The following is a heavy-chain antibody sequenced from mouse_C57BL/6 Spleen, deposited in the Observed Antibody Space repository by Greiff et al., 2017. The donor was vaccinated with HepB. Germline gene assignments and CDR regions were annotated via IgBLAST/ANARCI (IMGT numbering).Heavy chain of an antibody. D-gene: IGHD1-1*01. Sequence: QVQLQQPGAELVRPGTSVKLSCKASGYTFTSYWMHWVKQRPGQGLEWIGVIDPSDSYTNYNQKFKGKATLTVDTSSSTAYMQLSSLTSEDSAVYYCAREDYYGSSFFMDYWGQGTSVTVSS. V-gene: IGHV1-59*01. CDR3: AREDYYGSSFFMDY. CDR1: GYTFTSYW. CDR2: IDPSDSYT. J-gene: IGHJ4*01.